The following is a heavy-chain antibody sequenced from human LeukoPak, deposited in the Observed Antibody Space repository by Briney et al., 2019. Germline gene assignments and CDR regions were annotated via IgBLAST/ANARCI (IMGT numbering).Heavy chain of an antibody. CDR3: AREGDYYDSSGYFDY. CDR2: IHYSGST. J-gene: IGHJ4*02. CDR1: GGSISSYY. V-gene: IGHV4-59*12. Sequence: PSETLSLTCTVSGGSISSYYWSWIRQPPGKGLEWIGYIHYSGSTNYNPSLKSRVTISVDTSKNQFSLKLSSVTAADTAVYYCAREGDYYDSSGYFDYWGQGTLVTVSS. D-gene: IGHD3-22*01.